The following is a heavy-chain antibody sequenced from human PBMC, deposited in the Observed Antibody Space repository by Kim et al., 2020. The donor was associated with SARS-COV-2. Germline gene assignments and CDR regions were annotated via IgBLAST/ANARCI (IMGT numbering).Heavy chain of an antibody. D-gene: IGHD3-16*02. CDR2: IKSDGSVR. CDR1: GITLTTSW. Sequence: GGSLRLSCVASGITLTTSWIHWVRQAPGKGLVWVSRIKSDGSVRSYADFVKGRISVSRDNAKNTLHLQMYSLTVEDTAVYYCVRSLAADAFDVWGQGT. V-gene: IGHV3-74*01. J-gene: IGHJ3*01. CDR3: VRSLAADAFDV.